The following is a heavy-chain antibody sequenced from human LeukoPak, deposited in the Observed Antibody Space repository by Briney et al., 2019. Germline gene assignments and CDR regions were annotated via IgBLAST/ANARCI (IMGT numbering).Heavy chain of an antibody. CDR3: ARHTDTAMVMDY. J-gene: IGHJ4*02. V-gene: IGHV4-59*08. Sequence: SETLSLTCTVSGGSISSYYWSWIRQPPGKGLEWVVYIYYSGSTNYNPSLKSRVTISVDPSKNQFSLKLSSVTAADTAVYYCARHTDTAMVMDYWGQGTLVTVSS. CDR1: GGSISSYY. D-gene: IGHD5-18*01. CDR2: IYYSGST.